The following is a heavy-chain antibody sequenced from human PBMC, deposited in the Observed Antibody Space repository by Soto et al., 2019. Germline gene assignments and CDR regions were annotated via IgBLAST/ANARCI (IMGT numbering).Heavy chain of an antibody. CDR2: IYYSGST. CDR3: ARGRMGQLVLVSYYYYYYYMDV. D-gene: IGHD6-13*01. Sequence: SETLSLTCTVSGGSFSSSSYYWGWIRQPPGKGLEWIGSIYYSGSTNYNPSLKSRVTISVDTSKNQFSLKLSSVTAADTAVYYCARGRMGQLVLVSYYYYYYYMDVWGKGTTVTVSS. J-gene: IGHJ6*03. CDR1: GGSFSSSSYY. V-gene: IGHV4-39*07.